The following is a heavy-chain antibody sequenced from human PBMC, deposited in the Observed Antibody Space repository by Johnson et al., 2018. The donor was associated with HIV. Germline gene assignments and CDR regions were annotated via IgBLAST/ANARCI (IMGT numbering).Heavy chain of an antibody. D-gene: IGHD1-26*01. V-gene: IGHV3-66*02. CDR3: ATKGSKWELIVEGFAV. CDR2: LYADGRT. CDR1: GFTFSDAW. J-gene: IGHJ3*01. Sequence: MQLVESGGGLVEPGGSLRISCAASGFTFSDAWMNWVRQAPGKGLEWVSVLYADGRTYYADSVKGRFTVSSDYSENTLYLQMNSLTAEDTAVYYCATKGSKWELIVEGFAVWGQGTMVTVSS.